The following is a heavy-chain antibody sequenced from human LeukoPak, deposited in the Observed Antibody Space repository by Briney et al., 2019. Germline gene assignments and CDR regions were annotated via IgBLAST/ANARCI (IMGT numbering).Heavy chain of an antibody. D-gene: IGHD3-10*01. J-gene: IGHJ3*02. CDR3: ARAVRSPPDAFDI. CDR2: IDSDGSST. V-gene: IGHV3-74*01. Sequence: GGSLRLSCAASGFTFSTYWMHWVRQAPGKGLVWVSRIDSDGSSTRYADSVKGRFTISRGNAKNTLYLQMNSLRAEDTAVYYCARAVRSPPDAFDIWGQGTMVTVSS. CDR1: GFTFSTYW.